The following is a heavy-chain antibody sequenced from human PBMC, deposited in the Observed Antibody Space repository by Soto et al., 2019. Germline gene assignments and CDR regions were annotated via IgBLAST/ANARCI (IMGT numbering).Heavy chain of an antibody. Sequence: TGGSLRLSCAASGFTFSSYAMSWVRQAPGKGLEWVSAISGSGGSTYYADSVKGRFTISRDNSKNTLYLQMNSLRAEDTAVYYCANLYSRKVRVPYYFDYWGQGTLVTVSS. CDR3: ANLYSRKVRVPYYFDY. CDR1: GFTFSSYA. J-gene: IGHJ4*02. D-gene: IGHD6-13*01. CDR2: ISGSGGST. V-gene: IGHV3-23*01.